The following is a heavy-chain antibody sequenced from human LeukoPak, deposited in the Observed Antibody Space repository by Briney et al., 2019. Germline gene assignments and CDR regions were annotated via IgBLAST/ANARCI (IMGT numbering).Heavy chain of an antibody. CDR2: IDPDGSASSA. CDR3: VRCRVSEDSSSRYAY. Sequence: PGGSLRLSCAASGFTVSSNYMNWVRQAPGKGLVWVSRIDPDGSASSAIYADSVKGRFTISRDNAKNTLYLHMDSLRAEDTAVYYCVRCRVSEDSSSRYAYWGQGALVTVSS. V-gene: IGHV3-74*01. J-gene: IGHJ4*02. CDR1: GFTVSSNY. D-gene: IGHD6-25*01.